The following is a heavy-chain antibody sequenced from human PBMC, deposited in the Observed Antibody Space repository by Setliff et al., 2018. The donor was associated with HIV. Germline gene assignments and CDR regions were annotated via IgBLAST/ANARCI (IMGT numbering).Heavy chain of an antibody. J-gene: IGHJ6*02. D-gene: IGHD3-9*01. Sequence: SETLSLTCAVYGGSFSGYCWSWIRQPPGKGLEWIGEIQHSGRTNYNPSLKSRVTTSVDTSKNQFSLRLSSVTAADTAVYYCSREPHESRYFDWLLYPAYYYYGMDVWGQGTTVTVSS. CDR3: SREPHESRYFDWLLYPAYYYYGMDV. CDR1: GGSFSGYC. V-gene: IGHV4-34*01. CDR2: IQHSGRT.